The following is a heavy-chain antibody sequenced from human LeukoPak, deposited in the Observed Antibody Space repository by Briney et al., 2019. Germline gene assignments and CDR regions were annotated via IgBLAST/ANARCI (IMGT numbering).Heavy chain of an antibody. Sequence: PSETLSLTCTVSGGSIRSYYWSWLRQPPGKGLGWIAYIYYSGSTNYNPSLKSRVTISVDTSKNQFSLKLSSVTAADTAVYYCARVYYSNSYDYWYFDLWGRGTLVTVSS. CDR3: ARVYYSNSYDYWYFDL. V-gene: IGHV4-59*01. J-gene: IGHJ2*01. CDR2: IYYSGST. D-gene: IGHD6-13*01. CDR1: GGSIRSYY.